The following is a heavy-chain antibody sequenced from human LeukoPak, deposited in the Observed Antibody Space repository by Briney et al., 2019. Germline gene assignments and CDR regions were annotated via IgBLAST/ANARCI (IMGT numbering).Heavy chain of an antibody. Sequence: SETLSLTCTVSGGSISSYSWSWIRQPPGRGLEWIAVIYNGGKTNYNPSVKSRVTISRDTSKNQVFLRLSSASAADTAIYYCARDLKAEGSGWNGIDYWGQGTLVTVSS. D-gene: IGHD6-19*01. J-gene: IGHJ4*02. CDR1: GGSISSYS. CDR3: ARDLKAEGSGWNGIDY. CDR2: IYNGGKT. V-gene: IGHV4-59*01.